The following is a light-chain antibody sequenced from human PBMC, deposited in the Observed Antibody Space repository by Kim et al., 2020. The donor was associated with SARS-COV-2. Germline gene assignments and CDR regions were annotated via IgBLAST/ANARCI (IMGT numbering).Light chain of an antibody. Sequence: SPSPSSLYASVGDTVTITCRAGQNIADHLNWFQQKPGKAPKLLISSASTLQTGVPLTFWGSGSGPDFTLTISSLQPEDSATYYCQQSYKTPYTFGPGTKLVI. CDR1: QNIADH. CDR2: SAS. CDR3: QQSYKTPYT. V-gene: IGKV1-39*01. J-gene: IGKJ2*01.